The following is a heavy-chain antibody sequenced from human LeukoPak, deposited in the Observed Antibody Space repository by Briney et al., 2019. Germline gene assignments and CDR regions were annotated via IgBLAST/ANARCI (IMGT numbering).Heavy chain of an antibody. J-gene: IGHJ4*02. V-gene: IGHV4-39*01. CDR3: ASSVAISSPFDY. D-gene: IGHD3-3*02. Sequence: PSETLSLTRTVSGGSISSSSYYWGWIRQPPGKGQEWMGSIYYSGSTYYNPSLKSRVTISVDTSKNQFSLKLSSVSAADTAVYYCASSVAISSPFDYWGQGTLVTVSS. CDR1: GGSISSSSYY. CDR2: IYYSGST.